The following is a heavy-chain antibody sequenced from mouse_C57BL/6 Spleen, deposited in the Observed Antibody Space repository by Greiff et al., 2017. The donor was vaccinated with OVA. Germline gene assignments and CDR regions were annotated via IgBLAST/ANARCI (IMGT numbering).Heavy chain of an antibody. Sequence: QVQLQQPGAELVKPGASVNLSCKASGYTFTSYWMHWVKQRPGRGLEWIGDIYPGSGSTNYNEKFKSKATLTVDTSSSTAYMQLSSLTSEDSAVYYCARESYGSSYVGYWGQGTTLTVSS. D-gene: IGHD1-1*01. CDR1: GYTFTSYW. CDR3: ARESYGSSYVGY. V-gene: IGHV1-55*01. J-gene: IGHJ2*01. CDR2: IYPGSGST.